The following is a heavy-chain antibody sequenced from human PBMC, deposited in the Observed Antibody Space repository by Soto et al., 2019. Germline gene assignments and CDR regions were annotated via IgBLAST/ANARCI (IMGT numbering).Heavy chain of an antibody. CDR3: ARTAVDYYDSSGYYDDP. J-gene: IGHJ5*02. CDR1: GYTFTSYY. Sequence: ASVKVSCKASGYTFTSYYMHWVRQAPGQGLEWMGIINPSGGSTSYAQKFQGRVTMTRDTSTSTVYMELSSLRSEDTAVYYCARTAVDYYDSSGYYDDPWGQGTLVTV. V-gene: IGHV1-46*01. D-gene: IGHD3-22*01. CDR2: INPSGGST.